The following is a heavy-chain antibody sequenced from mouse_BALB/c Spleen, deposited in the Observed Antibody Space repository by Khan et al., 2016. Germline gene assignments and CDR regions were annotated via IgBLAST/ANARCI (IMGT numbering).Heavy chain of an antibody. Sequence: QVQLKQSGPSLVQPSQSLSITCTVSGFSLTSYGVHWVRQSPGKGLEWLGVIWRGGSTDYNAAFMSRLSITKDNSKSQVFFKMNSLQADDTAIYYCAKSNYVVGYYAMDYWGQGTSVTVSS. CDR1: GFSLTSYG. D-gene: IGHD2-4*01. V-gene: IGHV2-5-1*01. CDR2: IWRGGST. J-gene: IGHJ4*01. CDR3: AKSNYVVGYYAMDY.